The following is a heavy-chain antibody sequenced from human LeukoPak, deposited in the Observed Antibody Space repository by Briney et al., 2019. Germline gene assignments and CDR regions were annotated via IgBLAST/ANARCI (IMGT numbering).Heavy chain of an antibody. Sequence: SETLSLTCTVSGGSISSYYWSWIRQPPGKGLEWIGYIYYSGSTNYNPSLKSRVTISVDTSKDQFSLKLSSVTAADTAVYYCASKVYDSSGLTWGQGTLVTVSS. J-gene: IGHJ5*02. CDR2: IYYSGST. CDR1: GGSISSYY. CDR3: ASKVYDSSGLT. D-gene: IGHD3-22*01. V-gene: IGHV4-59*01.